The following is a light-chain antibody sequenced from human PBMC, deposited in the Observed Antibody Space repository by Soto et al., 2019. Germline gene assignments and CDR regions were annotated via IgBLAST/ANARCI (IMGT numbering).Light chain of an antibody. Sequence: EILMTQSPATLSVSPGERVTLSCRASQSVSSNLAWYQQKRGQAPRLLIYGASTRATGIPARFSGSVSGTEFTLTIASLQSEDFAVYYCQQYNNWPPDTFGQGTKLDIK. V-gene: IGKV3-15*01. CDR2: GAS. J-gene: IGKJ2*01. CDR3: QQYNNWPPDT. CDR1: QSVSSN.